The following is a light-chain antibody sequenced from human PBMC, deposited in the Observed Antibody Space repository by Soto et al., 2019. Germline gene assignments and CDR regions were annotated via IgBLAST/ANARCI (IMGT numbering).Light chain of an antibody. J-gene: IGLJ2*01. V-gene: IGLV2-8*01. CDR3: SSYAGSNPL. CDR1: SSDVGGYNY. Sequence: QSALTQPPSASGSPGQSVTISCTGTSSDVGGYNYVSWYQQHPGKAPKLMIYEVSKRPSGVPDRFSGSKSGNTASLTVSGLQDEAEADYYCSSYAGSNPLFGGGTKLTVL. CDR2: EVS.